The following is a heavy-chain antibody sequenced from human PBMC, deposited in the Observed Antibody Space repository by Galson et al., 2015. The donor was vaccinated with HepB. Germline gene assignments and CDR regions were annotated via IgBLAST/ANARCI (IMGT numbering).Heavy chain of an antibody. J-gene: IGHJ4*02. D-gene: IGHD3-10*01. CDR2: ISYDGSNK. CDR3: ARETYYYGSGSRTFDY. V-gene: IGHV3-30-3*01. Sequence: SLRLSCAASGFTFSSYAMHWVRQAPGKGLEWVAVISYDGSNKYYADSVKGRFTISRDNSKNTLYLQMNSLRAEDTAVYYCARETYYYGSGSRTFDYWGQGTLVTVSS. CDR1: GFTFSSYA.